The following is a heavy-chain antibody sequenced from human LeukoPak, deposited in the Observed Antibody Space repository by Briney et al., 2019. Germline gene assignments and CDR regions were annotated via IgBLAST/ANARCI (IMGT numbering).Heavy chain of an antibody. CDR3: ARARTYYDILTGYVPGRDAFDI. D-gene: IGHD3-9*01. J-gene: IGHJ3*02. Sequence: SVKVSCKASGYTFTGYYMHWVRQAPGQGLEWMGGIIPIFGTANYAQKFQGRVTITADESTSTAYMELSSLRSEDTAVYYCARARTYYDILTGYVPGRDAFDIWGQGTMVTVSS. CDR2: IIPIFGTA. CDR1: GYTFTGYY. V-gene: IGHV1-69*13.